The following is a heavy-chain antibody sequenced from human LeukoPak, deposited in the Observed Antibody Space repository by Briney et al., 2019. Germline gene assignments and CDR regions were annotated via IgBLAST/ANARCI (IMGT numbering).Heavy chain of an antibody. CDR2: INGSGDRT. CDR1: GFTFNNYA. D-gene: IGHD5-12*01. V-gene: IGHV3-23*01. Sequence: GGSLRLSCAASGFTFNNYAMTWVRQAPGKGLEWVSGINGSGDRTYYADGVKGRFTVSRDNSKNTLYLQMNSLRAEDTAVYYCAKLRYSGYDYAGYFDYWGQGTLVTVSS. J-gene: IGHJ4*03. CDR3: AKLRYSGYDYAGYFDY.